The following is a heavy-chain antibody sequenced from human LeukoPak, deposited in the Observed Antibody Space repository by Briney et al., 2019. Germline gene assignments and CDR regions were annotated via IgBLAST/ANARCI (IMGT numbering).Heavy chain of an antibody. D-gene: IGHD3-3*01. J-gene: IGHJ3*02. CDR3: ANFWSGYYTNDAFDI. CDR2: INPNSGGT. Sequence: ASVKVSCEASGYTFTGYYMHWVRQAPGQGLEWMGWINPNSGGTNYAQKFQGRVTMTRDTSISTAYMELSRLRSDDTAVYYCANFWSGYYTNDAFDIWGQGTMVTVSS. V-gene: IGHV1-2*02. CDR1: GYTFTGYY.